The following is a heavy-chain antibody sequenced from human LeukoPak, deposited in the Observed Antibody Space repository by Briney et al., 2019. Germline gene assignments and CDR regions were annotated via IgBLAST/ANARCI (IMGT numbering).Heavy chain of an antibody. CDR2: VYYSGTT. Sequence: SETLSLTCTVSGDPISSHSGYKWNWIRQAPGKGLEWIGYVYYSGTTSYNPSVNSRVTISVDTSKNQFSLKLSSVTAADTAVYYCARRGSGTYFLDYWGQGTLVTVSS. V-gene: IGHV4-59*08. D-gene: IGHD1-26*01. J-gene: IGHJ4*02. CDR3: ARRGSGTYFLDY. CDR1: GDPISSHSGYK.